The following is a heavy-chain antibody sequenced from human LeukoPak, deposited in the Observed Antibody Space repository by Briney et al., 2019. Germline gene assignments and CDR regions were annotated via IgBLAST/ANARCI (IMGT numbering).Heavy chain of an antibody. J-gene: IGHJ3*02. V-gene: IGHV3-21*01. Sequence: GGSLRRSCAASGFTFSSYSMNWVRQAPGKGLEWVSSISSSSSYIYYADSVKGRFTISRDNAKNSLYLQMNSLRAEDTAVYYCAREITGDAFDIWGQGTMVTVSS. CDR2: ISSSSSYI. CDR1: GFTFSSYS. D-gene: IGHD3-16*01. CDR3: AREITGDAFDI.